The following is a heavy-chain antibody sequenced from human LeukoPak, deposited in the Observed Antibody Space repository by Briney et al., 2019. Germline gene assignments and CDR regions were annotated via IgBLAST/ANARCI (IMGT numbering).Heavy chain of an antibody. Sequence: PSETLSLTCAVSGDSVSGDGFYWSWIRQPPGRGLEWIGYVSYSGSTNYNPSLKSRVTISVDTSKNQFSLNLSSVTAADTAVYYCARGAVAGKMSWFDPWGQGTLVTVSS. J-gene: IGHJ5*02. CDR3: ARGAVAGKMSWFDP. D-gene: IGHD6-19*01. V-gene: IGHV4-61*08. CDR2: VSYSGST. CDR1: GDSVSGDGFY.